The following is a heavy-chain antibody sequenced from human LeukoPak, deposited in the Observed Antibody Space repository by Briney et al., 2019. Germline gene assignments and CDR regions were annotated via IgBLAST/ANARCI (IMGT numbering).Heavy chain of an antibody. CDR2: ISSSSTTI. D-gene: IGHD3-9*01. CDR3: ARDQPYYDILTGYPGYYFDY. V-gene: IGHV3-48*01. Sequence: PGGSLRLSCAASGFTFSSYSMMWVRQAPGKGLEWVSYISSSSTTIHYADSVKGRFTISRDNAKNSVYLQMNSLRAEDTAVYYCARDQPYYDILTGYPGYYFDYWGQGTLVTVSS. J-gene: IGHJ4*02. CDR1: GFTFSSYS.